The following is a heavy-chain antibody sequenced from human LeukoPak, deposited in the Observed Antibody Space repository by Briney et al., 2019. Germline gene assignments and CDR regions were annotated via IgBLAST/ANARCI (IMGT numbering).Heavy chain of an antibody. CDR1: GGFVRSSSYY. J-gene: IGHJ4*02. Sequence: PSETLSLTCTVSGGFVRSSSYYWGWIRQPPGEGLEWIGNIYFTGSTYNNPSLKSRVTISVDTSKNQFSLRLSSVTPADTAVYYCARLTIRGARPGRLDYWGQGTLVTVSS. D-gene: IGHD3-16*01. CDR2: IYFTGST. CDR3: ARLTIRGARPGRLDY. V-gene: IGHV4-39*01.